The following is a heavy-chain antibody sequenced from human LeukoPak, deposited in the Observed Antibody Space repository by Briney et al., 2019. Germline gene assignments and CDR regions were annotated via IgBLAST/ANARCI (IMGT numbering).Heavy chain of an antibody. CDR3: ARDHYYYGSGSPRPFDY. J-gene: IGHJ4*02. D-gene: IGHD3-10*01. Sequence: SETLSLTCTVSGGSISSYYWSWIRQPAGKGLEWIGRIYTSGSTNYNPSLKSRVTMSVDTSKNQFSLKLSSVTAADTAVYYCARDHYYYGSGSPRPFDYWGQGTLVTVSS. CDR1: GGSISSYY. CDR2: IYTSGST. V-gene: IGHV4-4*07.